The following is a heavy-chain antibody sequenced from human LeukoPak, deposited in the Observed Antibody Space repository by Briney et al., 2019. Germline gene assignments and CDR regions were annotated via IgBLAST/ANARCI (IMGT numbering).Heavy chain of an antibody. V-gene: IGHV4-30-4*02. D-gene: IGHD3-10*01. CDR3: ARDHFGSLDS. CDR2: IYYSGST. Sequence: SETLSLTCTVSGGSISSGDYYWSWIRQPPGKGLEWIGYIYYSGSTNYNPSLKSRVTISVDTSKNQFSLTLTSVTAADTAVYFCARDHFGSLDSWGQGILVTVSS. J-gene: IGHJ4*02. CDR1: GGSISSGDYY.